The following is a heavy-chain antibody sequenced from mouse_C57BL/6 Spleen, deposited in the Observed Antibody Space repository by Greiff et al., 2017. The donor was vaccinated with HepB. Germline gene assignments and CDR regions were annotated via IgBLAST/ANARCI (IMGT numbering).Heavy chain of an antibody. CDR1: GYTLTSYW. CDR3: ANVGLRRGGFDY. Sequence: QVQLQQPGAELVMPGASVQLSCKASGYTLTSYWMHWVKQRSGQGLEWIGEIDPSDSYTNYNQKFKGKSTLTVDKSSSTAYMHLSSLTSEDSAVYYCANVGLRRGGFDYWGQGTTLTVSS. CDR2: IDPSDSYT. V-gene: IGHV1-69*01. D-gene: IGHD2-4*01. J-gene: IGHJ2*01.